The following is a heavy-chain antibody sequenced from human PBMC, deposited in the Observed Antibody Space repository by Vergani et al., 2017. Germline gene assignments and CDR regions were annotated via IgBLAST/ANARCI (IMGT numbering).Heavy chain of an antibody. CDR1: GYTFTSYD. Sequence: QVQLVQSGAEVKKPGASVKVSCKASGYTFTSYDINWVRQATGQGLVWMGWMNLNSGNTGYAQKFQGRVTMTRNTSISTAYMELSSLRSEDTTVYYCARGPFSQLWSLDYWGQGTLVTVSS. CDR2: MNLNSGNT. D-gene: IGHD5-18*01. J-gene: IGHJ4*02. CDR3: ARGPFSQLWSLDY. V-gene: IGHV1-8*01.